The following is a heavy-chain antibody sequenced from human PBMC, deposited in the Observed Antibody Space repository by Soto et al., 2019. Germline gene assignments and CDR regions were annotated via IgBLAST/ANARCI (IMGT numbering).Heavy chain of an antibody. D-gene: IGHD3-10*01. Sequence: EVQLVESGGDLVQPGGSLRLSCAASGFTFSDHYMDWVRQAPGKGLEWVGRTRNKANSYTTDYAASVKGRFTISRDDSKNSLYLHMNGMKSEDTAVYYWTGVGGDGGRLDCWGQGTLVTVSS. J-gene: IGHJ4*02. CDR1: GFTFSDHY. CDR3: TGVGGDGGRLDC. CDR2: TRNKANSYTT. V-gene: IGHV3-72*01.